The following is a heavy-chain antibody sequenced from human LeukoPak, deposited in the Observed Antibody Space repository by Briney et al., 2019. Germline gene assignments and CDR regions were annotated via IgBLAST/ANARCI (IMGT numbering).Heavy chain of an antibody. J-gene: IGHJ4*02. D-gene: IGHD6-19*01. V-gene: IGHV3-23*01. CDR2: ISSRGDST. CDR3: VKGPRPDITVAHTVEN. CDR1: GFIFSNYA. Sequence: GGSLRLSCAASGFIFSNYAMSWVRPVPGRVLEWVSTISSRGDSTYVADSVKGRFTISRDNSKNSLYLQMNTVRAEDTAVYYCVKGPRPDITVAHTVENWGQGTLVTVSS.